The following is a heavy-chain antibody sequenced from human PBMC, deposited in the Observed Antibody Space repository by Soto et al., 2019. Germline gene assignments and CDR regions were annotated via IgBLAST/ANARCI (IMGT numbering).Heavy chain of an antibody. CDR2: ISYTGST. CDR3: AIGGGWIHMSYIRGLSFDY. V-gene: IGHV4-59*01. D-gene: IGHD3-10*01. J-gene: IGHJ4*02. Sequence: PSETLSLTCTVSGGSLSGFYFSWIRKSPGKSLEWIASISYTGSTTHNASLKRRGTLSVDTSKNQFSLSLTSMTPGDTAAYYWAIGGGWIHMSYIRGLSFDYWGQGVLVTVSS. CDR1: GGSLSGFY.